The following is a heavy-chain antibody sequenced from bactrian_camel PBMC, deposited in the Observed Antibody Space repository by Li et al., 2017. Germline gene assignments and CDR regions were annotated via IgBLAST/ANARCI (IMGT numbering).Heavy chain of an antibody. CDR3: YAEGGP. J-gene: IGHJ4*01. CDR2: IRNDGTP. CDR1: ESDFSANL. V-gene: IGHV3S10*01. Sequence: VQLVESGGGLVQPGGSLRLSCAADESDFSANLMSWVRQAPGKEVEWVSSIRNDGTPYVAASVKDRFSTSRDIAKKTMYLQVNNLKVEDTGLYLCYAEGGPRGQGTQVTVS.